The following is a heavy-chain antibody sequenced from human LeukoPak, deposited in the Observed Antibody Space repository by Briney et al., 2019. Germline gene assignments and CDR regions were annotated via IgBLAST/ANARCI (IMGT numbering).Heavy chain of an antibody. CDR1: GYSISSGYH. D-gene: IGHD3-22*01. Sequence: SETLSLTCTVSGYSISSGYHWGWIRQPPGKGLQWIGGFYYSGSTYYNPSLKSRVTIYVDTSKNQFSLKLSSVTAADTAVYYCARWGYYYDRSGYYRTGDFWGQGTLVTVSS. CDR2: FYYSGST. CDR3: ARWGYYYDRSGYYRTGDF. J-gene: IGHJ4*02. V-gene: IGHV4-38-2*02.